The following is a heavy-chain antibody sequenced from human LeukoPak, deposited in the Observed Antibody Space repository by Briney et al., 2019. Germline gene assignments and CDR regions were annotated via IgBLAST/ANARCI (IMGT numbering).Heavy chain of an antibody. CDR3: AKESFWSGYSYYFDY. D-gene: IGHD3-3*01. CDR1: GFTFSSYG. CDR2: IRYDGSNK. J-gene: IGHJ4*02. Sequence: AGGSXRLSCAAYGFTFSSYGMHWVRQAPGKGMEWVAFIRYDGSNKYYADYVKGRLTISRDNSKNTLYLQMNSLRAEDTAVYYCAKESFWSGYSYYFDYWGQGTLATVSA. V-gene: IGHV3-30*02.